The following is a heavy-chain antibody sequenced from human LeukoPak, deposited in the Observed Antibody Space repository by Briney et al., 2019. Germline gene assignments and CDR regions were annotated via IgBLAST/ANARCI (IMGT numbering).Heavy chain of an antibody. Sequence: PSETLSLTCAVYGGSFSGYYWSWIRQPPGKGLEWIGEINHSGSTNYNPSLKSRVTISVDTSKNQFSLKLISVTAADTAVYYCARVLVTASLYYFDYWGQGTLVTVSS. V-gene: IGHV4-34*01. CDR1: GGSFSGYY. J-gene: IGHJ4*02. CDR3: ARVLVTASLYYFDY. D-gene: IGHD2-21*02. CDR2: INHSGST.